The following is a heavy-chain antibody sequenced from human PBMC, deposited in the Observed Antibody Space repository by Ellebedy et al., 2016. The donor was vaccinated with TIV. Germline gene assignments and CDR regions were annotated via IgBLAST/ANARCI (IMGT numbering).Heavy chain of an antibody. CDR2: TYYRSKWLN. D-gene: IGHD6-13*01. Sequence: SQTLSLTSXLSGVSVSSTSASCNCIRQSPPRGLEWLGDTYYRSKWLNGYAVSVKGRISISPDTSKNQFSLHLNSVPPDDTGVYYCVRLVGSSWFDNWGQGTLVTVSS. CDR1: GVSVSSTSAS. CDR3: VRLVGSSWFDN. J-gene: IGHJ5*02. V-gene: IGHV6-1*01.